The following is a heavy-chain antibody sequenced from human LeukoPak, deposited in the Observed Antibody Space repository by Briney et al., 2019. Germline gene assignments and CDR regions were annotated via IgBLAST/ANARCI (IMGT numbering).Heavy chain of an antibody. CDR2: IKSDGSSI. J-gene: IGHJ4*02. V-gene: IGHV3-74*03. CDR3: ARDLDFGGYSNFDY. Sequence: WGSVRLSCAASGFTFSSYWMHWVRQAPGKGLVWVSRIKSDGSSIMYADSVKGRYTISRDNAKSTLYLQMNSLRAEDTAVYYCARDLDFGGYSNFDYCGQGALLADSS. D-gene: IGHD4-23*01. CDR1: GFTFSSYW.